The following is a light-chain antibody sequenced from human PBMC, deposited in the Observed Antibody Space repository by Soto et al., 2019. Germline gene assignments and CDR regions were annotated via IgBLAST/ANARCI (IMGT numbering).Light chain of an antibody. V-gene: IGKV4-1*01. CDR1: QSVLYIFNNKTY. CDR3: QQYNKWPKM. J-gene: IGKJ1*01. CDR2: GAS. Sequence: DIVMTQSPDSLAVSLGERATIDCKSSQSVLYIFNNKTYLAWYQQKPGQAPRLLIYGASTGATGIPARFSGSGSGTEFNLTISRPQSEDFAVYYCQQYNKWPKMFGQGTKVDIK.